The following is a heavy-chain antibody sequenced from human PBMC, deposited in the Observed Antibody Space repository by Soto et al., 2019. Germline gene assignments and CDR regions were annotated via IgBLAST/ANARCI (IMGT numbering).Heavy chain of an antibody. J-gene: IGHJ4*02. CDR1: GYTFTSYG. CDR3: ARGGRWGGATAFTGIDY. CDR2: ISAYNGNT. V-gene: IGHV1-18*04. D-gene: IGHD1-26*01. Sequence: ASVKVSCKASGYTFTSYGISWVRPAPGQGLEWMGWISAYNGNTNYAQKLQGRVTMTTDTSTSTAYMELRSLRSDDTAVYYCARGGRWGGATAFTGIDYWGQGTLVTVSS.